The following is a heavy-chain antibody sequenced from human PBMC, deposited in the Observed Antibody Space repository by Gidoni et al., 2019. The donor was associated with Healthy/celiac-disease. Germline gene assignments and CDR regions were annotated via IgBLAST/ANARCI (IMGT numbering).Heavy chain of an antibody. CDR1: GYTFTSYA. CDR3: ARRLTMVRGVTDAFDI. D-gene: IGHD3-10*01. V-gene: IGHV1-3*01. Sequence: QVQLVQSGAEVKKPGASVKVSCQASGYTFTSYAMHWVRQAPGQRLEWMGWINAGNGNTKYSQKFQGRVTITRDTSASTAYMELSSLRSEDTAVYYCARRLTMVRGVTDAFDIWGQGTMVTVSS. J-gene: IGHJ3*02. CDR2: INAGNGNT.